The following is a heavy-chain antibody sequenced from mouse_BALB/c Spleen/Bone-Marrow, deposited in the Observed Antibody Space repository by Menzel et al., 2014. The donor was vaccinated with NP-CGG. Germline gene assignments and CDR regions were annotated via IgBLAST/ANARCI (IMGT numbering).Heavy chain of an antibody. CDR2: INGNGGST. CDR1: GFTFSNYG. D-gene: IGHD2-1*01. J-gene: IGHJ2*01. Sequence: DVQLVESGGGLVQPGGSLKLSCAASGFTFSNYGMFWVRQTLDKRLELVATINGNGGSTYYPDSVKGRFTISRDTAKNTLYLQMSSLKSEETAMYYCVRGNYGNYVDYFDFWGQGTTLTVSS. CDR3: VRGNYGNYVDYFDF. V-gene: IGHV5-6-3*01.